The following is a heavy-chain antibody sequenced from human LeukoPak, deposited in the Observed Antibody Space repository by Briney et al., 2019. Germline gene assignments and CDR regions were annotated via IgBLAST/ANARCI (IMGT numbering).Heavy chain of an antibody. CDR1: GGSFSAYS. D-gene: IGHD1-14*01. CDR3: ARQSGRGTKEFAS. J-gene: IGHJ1*01. V-gene: IGHV4-34*01. Sequence: PSETLSLTCTVYGGSFSAYSWSWIRQAPGKGLEWIAEINHSGSTNYNPSLKSRVTFSVDTSKTQISLKLNSVTAADPAVYYCARQSGRGTKEFASWGQATLVTVSS. CDR2: INHSGST.